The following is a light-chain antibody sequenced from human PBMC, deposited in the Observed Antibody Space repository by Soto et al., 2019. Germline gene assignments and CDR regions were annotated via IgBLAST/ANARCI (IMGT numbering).Light chain of an antibody. CDR2: GAT. V-gene: IGKV1-12*01. CDR3: QQSNSFPFT. J-gene: IGKJ3*01. Sequence: DIQTTQSPSSVSASVGDRVTITCRASQGIRSWLAWYQQKPGKAPKVLIHGATSLQSGVPSRFSGSGSGTEFTLTISSLQPEDFATYFCQQSNSFPFTFGPGTKVDIK. CDR1: QGIRSW.